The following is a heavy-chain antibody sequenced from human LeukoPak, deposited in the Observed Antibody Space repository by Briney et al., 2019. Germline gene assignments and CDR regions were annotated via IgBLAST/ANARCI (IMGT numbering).Heavy chain of an antibody. J-gene: IGHJ4*02. D-gene: IGHD3-22*01. Sequence: VASAKVSCKVSGYTLTELSMHWVRQAPGKGLEWMGGFDPEDGETIYAQKFQGRVTMTEDTSTDTAYMELSSLRSEDTAVYYCATGPNYYDSSGYYYNYWGQGTLVTVSS. CDR2: FDPEDGET. CDR1: GYTLTELS. V-gene: IGHV1-24*01. CDR3: ATGPNYYDSSGYYYNY.